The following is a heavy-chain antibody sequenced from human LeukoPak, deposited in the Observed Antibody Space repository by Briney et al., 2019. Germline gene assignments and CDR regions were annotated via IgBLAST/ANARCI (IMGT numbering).Heavy chain of an antibody. Sequence: ASETLSLTCAVYGGSFSGYYWSWIRQPPGKGLEWIGEINHSGSTNYNPSLKSRVTISVDTSKNQFSLKLSSVTAADTAVYYCARDVASGSFPDYWGQGTLVTVSS. CDR3: ARDVASGSFPDY. J-gene: IGHJ4*02. CDR2: INHSGST. CDR1: GGSFSGYY. V-gene: IGHV4-34*01. D-gene: IGHD3-10*01.